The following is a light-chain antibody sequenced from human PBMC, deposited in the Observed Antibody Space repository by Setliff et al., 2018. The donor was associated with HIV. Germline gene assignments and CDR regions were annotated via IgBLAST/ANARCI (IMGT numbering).Light chain of an antibody. J-gene: IGLJ1*01. CDR1: SSDVGGYNY. Sequence: QSALTQPASVSGSPGQSITISCTGTSSDVGGYNYVSWNQQHPGKAPKVIIYEVTNRPSGVSNRFSGSKSGNMASLTISGLQAEDEADYYCSSYTTNNTQVFGTGTKVTVL. V-gene: IGLV2-14*03. CDR2: EVT. CDR3: SSYTTNNTQV.